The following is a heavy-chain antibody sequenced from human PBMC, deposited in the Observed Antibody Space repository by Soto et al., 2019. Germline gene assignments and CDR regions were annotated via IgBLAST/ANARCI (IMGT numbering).Heavy chain of an antibody. V-gene: IGHV3-30*18. D-gene: IGHD3-16*02. CDR1: GFTFSSYA. CDR3: AKVSEGSMITFGGVIAY. CDR2: ISFDGDIQ. J-gene: IGHJ4*02. Sequence: GGSLRLSCAAAGFTFSSYAIHWVRQAPGKGLEWVAVISFDGDIQYYADSVKGRFTISRDNSKNTLYLQMDSLRAADTAVYYCAKVSEGSMITFGGVIAYWGQGT.